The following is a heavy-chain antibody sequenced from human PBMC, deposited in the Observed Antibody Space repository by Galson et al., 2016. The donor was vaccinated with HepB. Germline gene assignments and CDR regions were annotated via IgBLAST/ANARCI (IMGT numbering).Heavy chain of an antibody. D-gene: IGHD3-3*01. CDR2: ISAYDGKT. V-gene: IGHV1-18*01. CDR3: ARDVLDLDLWSPIDVLEI. J-gene: IGHJ3*02. CDR1: GYTFTNHG. Sequence: SVKVSCKASGYTFTNHGFSWVRQAPGQGLEWVGWISAYDGKTNYQQNLQGRVTLTTDTSTSTVYMELRGLRSDDTAVYYCARDVLDLDLWSPIDVLEIWGQGTMVTVSS.